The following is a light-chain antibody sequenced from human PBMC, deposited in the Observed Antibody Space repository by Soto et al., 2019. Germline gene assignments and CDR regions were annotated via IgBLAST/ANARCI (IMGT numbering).Light chain of an antibody. CDR3: QQYKSYSLT. CDR2: KAS. J-gene: IGKJ3*01. CDR1: QSISSW. Sequence: DIQMTQSPSTLSASVGDRVTITCRASQSISSWLAWYQQKPGKAPKLLIYKASSLESGVPSRFSGSGSGTEFTLTIISLQPDDFATYYCQQYKSYSLTFGPGTKVDIK. V-gene: IGKV1-5*03.